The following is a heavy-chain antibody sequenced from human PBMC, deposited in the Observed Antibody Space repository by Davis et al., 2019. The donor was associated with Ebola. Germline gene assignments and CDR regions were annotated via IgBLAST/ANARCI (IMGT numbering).Heavy chain of an antibody. Sequence: GGSLRLSCAASGVKCSRYGMHWVRQAPGKGLEWVAVISYDGSNKYYADSVKGRFTISRDNSKNTLYLQMNSLRAEDTAGYYCAKDGTSSSSLYYYGMDVWGQGTTVTVSS. V-gene: IGHV3-30*18. D-gene: IGHD6-6*01. J-gene: IGHJ6*02. CDR2: ISYDGSNK. CDR3: AKDGTSSSSLYYYGMDV. CDR1: GVKCSRYG.